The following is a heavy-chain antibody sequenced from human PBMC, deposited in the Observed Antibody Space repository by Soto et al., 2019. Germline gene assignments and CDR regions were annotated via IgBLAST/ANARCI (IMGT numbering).Heavy chain of an antibody. J-gene: IGHJ6*03. CDR1: GFTFSSYW. CDR2: IKQDGSEK. D-gene: IGHD6-19*01. CDR3: ARDPGVLSSGWDYPSNYYMDV. V-gene: IGHV3-7*01. Sequence: GALRLSCAASGFTFSSYWRSWVRQAPGKGLEWVANIKQDGSEKYYVDSVKGRFTISRDNAKNSLYLQMNSLRAEDTAVYYCARDPGVLSSGWDYPSNYYMDVWGKGTTVTVSS.